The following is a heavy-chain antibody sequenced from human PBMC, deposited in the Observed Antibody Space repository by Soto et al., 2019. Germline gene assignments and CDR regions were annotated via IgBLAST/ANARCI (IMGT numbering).Heavy chain of an antibody. J-gene: IGHJ6*02. CDR1: GFTFSSYG. V-gene: IGHV3-30*18. CDR3: AKDLRRYYYYYGMDV. Sequence: SGGSLRLSCAASGFTFSSYGMHWVRQAPGKGLEWVAVISYDGSNKYYADSVKGRFTISRDNSKNTPYLQMNSLRAEDTAVYYCAKDLRRYYYYYGMDVWGQGTTVTVSS. CDR2: ISYDGSNK.